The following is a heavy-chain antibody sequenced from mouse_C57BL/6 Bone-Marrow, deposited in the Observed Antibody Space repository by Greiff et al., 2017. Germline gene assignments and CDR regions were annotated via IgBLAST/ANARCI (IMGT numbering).Heavy chain of an antibody. J-gene: IGHJ3*01. D-gene: IGHD2-4*01. V-gene: IGHV5-6*01. Sequence: EVKLVESGGDLVKPGGSLKLSCAASGFTFSSYGMSWVRQTPDKRLEWVATISSGGSYTYYPDSLKGRFTISRDNAKNTLYLQISSLKSEDTAMYYCAGHEGDYDGFAYWGQGTLVTVSA. CDR2: ISSGGSYT. CDR3: AGHEGDYDGFAY. CDR1: GFTFSSYG.